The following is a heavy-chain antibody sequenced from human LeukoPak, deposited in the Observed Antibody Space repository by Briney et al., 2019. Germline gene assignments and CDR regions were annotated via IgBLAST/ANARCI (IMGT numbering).Heavy chain of an antibody. V-gene: IGHV4-39*01. Sequence: SETLSLTCTVSGGSISSRSYYWGWIRQPPGKGLEWIGSIYYSGSTYYNPSLKSRVTISVDTSKNQFSLELSSVTAADTAVYSCATDRAMTYCGGDCYPDAFDIWGQGTMVTVSS. CDR2: IYYSGST. J-gene: IGHJ3*02. D-gene: IGHD2-21*02. CDR3: ATDRAMTYCGGDCYPDAFDI. CDR1: GGSISSRSYY.